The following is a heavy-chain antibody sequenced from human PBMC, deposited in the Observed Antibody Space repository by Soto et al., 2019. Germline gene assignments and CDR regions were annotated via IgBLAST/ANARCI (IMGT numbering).Heavy chain of an antibody. CDR2: IYPGDSDT. CDR1: GYSFTSYW. CDR3: ASRYSYGYGYYGMDV. J-gene: IGHJ6*02. Sequence: GESLKISCKGSGYSFTSYWIGWVRQMPGKGLEWMGIIYPGDSDTRYSPSFQGQVTISADKSTSTAYLQWSSLKASDTAMYYCASRYSYGYGYYGMDVWGQGTTVTVSS. D-gene: IGHD5-18*01. V-gene: IGHV5-51*01.